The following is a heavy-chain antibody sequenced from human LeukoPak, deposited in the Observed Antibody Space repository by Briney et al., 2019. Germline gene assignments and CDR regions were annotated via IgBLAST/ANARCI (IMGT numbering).Heavy chain of an antibody. CDR3: ARQGSGSSFDY. D-gene: IGHD3-10*01. J-gene: IGHJ4*02. CDR1: GGSISSSSYY. V-gene: IGHV4-39*01. CDR2: IYYSGST. Sequence: SETLSLTCTVSGGSISSSSYYWGWIRQPPGKGLEWIGSIYYSGSTYYNPSLKSRVTISVDTSKNQFSLKLGSVTAADTAVYYSARQGSGSSFDYWGQGTLVTVSS.